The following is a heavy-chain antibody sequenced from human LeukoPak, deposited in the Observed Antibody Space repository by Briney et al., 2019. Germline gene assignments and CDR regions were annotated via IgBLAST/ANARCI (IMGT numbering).Heavy chain of an antibody. D-gene: IGHD1-14*01. CDR1: GFTFSNYW. CDR2: IKQDGSEK. CDR3: ARRYFDY. V-gene: IGHV3-7*01. J-gene: IGHJ4*02. Sequence: VGSLRLSCAASGFTFSNYWMSWVRQAPGKGLEWVANIKQDGSEKYYVDSVKGRFTICRDNAKNSLYLQMNSLRAEDTAVYYCARRYFDYWGQGTLVTVSS.